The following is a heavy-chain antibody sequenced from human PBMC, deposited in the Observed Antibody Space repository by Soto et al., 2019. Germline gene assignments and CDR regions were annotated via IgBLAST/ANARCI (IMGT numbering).Heavy chain of an antibody. CDR3: ARVVLDDILTGPNVDY. CDR2: IDPSDSDT. V-gene: IGHV5-10-1*01. CDR1: GYSFTSYW. Sequence: PGESLKISCKGSGYSFTSYWISWVRQMPGKGLEWMGGIDPSDSDTNYSPSFQGHVTITADKSISTAYLQWSSLKASDTAMYYCARVVLDDILTGPNVDYWGQGTLVTVSS. D-gene: IGHD3-9*01. J-gene: IGHJ4*02.